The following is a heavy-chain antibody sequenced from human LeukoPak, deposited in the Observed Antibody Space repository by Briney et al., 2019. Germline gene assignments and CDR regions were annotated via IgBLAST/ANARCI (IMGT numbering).Heavy chain of an antibody. V-gene: IGHV3-30*02. Sequence: GGSLRLSCAASGFTVSTNYMTWVRQAPGKGLEWVTFIRYDGSNQYYADSVKGRFTISRDNTKNTLHLQMNSLRADDTAIYYCGKECSSTTCYPWGQGTQVTVSS. D-gene: IGHD2-2*01. CDR3: GKECSSTTCYP. CDR2: IRYDGSNQ. CDR1: GFTVSTNY. J-gene: IGHJ4*02.